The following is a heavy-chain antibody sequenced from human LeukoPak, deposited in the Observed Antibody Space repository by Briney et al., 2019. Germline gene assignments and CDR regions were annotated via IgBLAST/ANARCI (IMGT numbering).Heavy chain of an antibody. CDR3: ARDPTGSSEYYFDY. CDR2: IYYTGST. CDR1: GGSISSYY. V-gene: IGHV4-59*01. Sequence: SETLSPTCTVSGGSISSYYWSWIRQPPGKGLEWIGYIYYTGSTNYNPSLKSRVTISVDMSKNQFSLKLSSVTAADTAVYYCARDPTGSSEYYFDYWGQGTLVTVSS. J-gene: IGHJ4*02. D-gene: IGHD3-10*01.